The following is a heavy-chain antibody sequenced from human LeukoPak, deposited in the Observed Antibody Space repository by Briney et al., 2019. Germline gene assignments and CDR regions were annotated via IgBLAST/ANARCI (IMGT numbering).Heavy chain of an antibody. Sequence: GASVKVSCKASGYTFTSYAMNWVRQAPGQGPEWMGWINTNTGNPTYAQGFTGRFVFSLDTSVSTAYLQISSLKAEDTAVYYCARGIAVDGPGRYYFDYWGQGTLVNVSS. D-gene: IGHD6-19*01. CDR2: INTNTGNP. J-gene: IGHJ4*02. V-gene: IGHV7-4-1*02. CDR3: ARGIAVDGPGRYYFDY. CDR1: GYTFTSYA.